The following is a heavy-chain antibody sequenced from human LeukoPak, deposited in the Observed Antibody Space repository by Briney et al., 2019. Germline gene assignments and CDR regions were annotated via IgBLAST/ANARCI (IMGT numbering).Heavy chain of an antibody. Sequence: GGSLRLSCAASGFTFSSYSMNWVRQAPGKGPEWVSSISSSSSYIYYADSVKGRFTISRDNAKNSLYLQMNSLRAEDTAVYYCARGSDILTGYPENAFDIWGQGTMVTVSS. J-gene: IGHJ3*02. V-gene: IGHV3-21*01. CDR3: ARGSDILTGYPENAFDI. CDR2: ISSSSSYI. CDR1: GFTFSSYS. D-gene: IGHD3-9*01.